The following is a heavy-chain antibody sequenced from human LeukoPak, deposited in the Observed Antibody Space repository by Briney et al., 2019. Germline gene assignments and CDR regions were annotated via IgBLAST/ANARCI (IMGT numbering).Heavy chain of an antibody. Sequence: GGSLRLFCAASGFTFSTSAMTWVRQAPGKGLEWVSGIISTGTTYYADSVRGRFTISRDNSKNTLYLLMTSLRVEDTAVYYCATAKYDYGDPVGWFDPWGPGTLVTVSS. CDR1: GFTFSTSA. D-gene: IGHD4-17*01. CDR3: ATAKYDYGDPVGWFDP. J-gene: IGHJ5*02. V-gene: IGHV3-23*01. CDR2: IISTGTT.